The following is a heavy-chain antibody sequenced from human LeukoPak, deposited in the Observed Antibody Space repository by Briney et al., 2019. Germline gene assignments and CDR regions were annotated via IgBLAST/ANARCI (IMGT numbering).Heavy chain of an antibody. V-gene: IGHV4-4*07. CDR1: GGSISSYY. J-gene: IGHJ5*02. CDR2: VYTSGST. D-gene: IGHD3-22*01. Sequence: PSETLSLTCTVSGGSISSYYWSWIRQPAGKGLEWIGRVYTSGSTNYNPSLKSRVTISVDTSKNQFSLKLSSVTAADTAVYYCARDDIYYDSSGSDHWFDPWGQGTLVTVSS. CDR3: ARDDIYYDSSGSDHWFDP.